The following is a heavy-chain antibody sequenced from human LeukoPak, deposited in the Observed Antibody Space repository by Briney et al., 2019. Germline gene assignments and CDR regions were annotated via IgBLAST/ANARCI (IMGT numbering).Heavy chain of an antibody. Sequence: PGGSLRLSCSASGFTFSTYEMNWVRQAPGKGLEWVSNITSSGRSIYYADSVRGRFTVSRDNAKNSLYLQMSSLRAEDTGIYYCARATWDGGNFFDYWGQGTLVTVSS. CDR1: GFTFSTYE. CDR2: ITSSGRSI. V-gene: IGHV3-48*03. CDR3: ARATWDGGNFFDY. D-gene: IGHD1-26*01. J-gene: IGHJ4*02.